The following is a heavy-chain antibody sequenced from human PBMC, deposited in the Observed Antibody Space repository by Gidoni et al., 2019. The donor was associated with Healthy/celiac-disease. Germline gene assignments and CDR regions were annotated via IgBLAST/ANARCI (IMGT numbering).Heavy chain of an antibody. CDR1: GFTFSSYA. CDR2: ISGSVGST. Sequence: EVQLLESGGGLVQHGWSLRLSCAASGFTFSSYAMSWFRQAPGNGLEWVSAISGSVGSTYYADSVKGRFTISRDNSKITLYLQMNSLRSEDTAVYYCAKEGGSGYYLDYWGQGTLVTVSS. J-gene: IGHJ4*02. V-gene: IGHV3-23*01. CDR3: AKEGGSGYYLDY. D-gene: IGHD3-22*01.